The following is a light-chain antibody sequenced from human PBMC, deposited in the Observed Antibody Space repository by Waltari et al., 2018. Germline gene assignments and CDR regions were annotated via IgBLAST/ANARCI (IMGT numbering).Light chain of an antibody. J-gene: IGLJ3*02. Sequence: QLVLTQSPSASASLGASVKLTCTLASGHSSNIVAWLQQQPEKGPRYLMKINSDGSRSKGDGIPDRFPGSSSGAERYLTISSVQSEDEADYYGQTGGHGTWVFGGGTKLTVL. CDR3: QTGGHGTWV. CDR2: INSDGSR. CDR1: SGHSSNI. V-gene: IGLV4-69*01.